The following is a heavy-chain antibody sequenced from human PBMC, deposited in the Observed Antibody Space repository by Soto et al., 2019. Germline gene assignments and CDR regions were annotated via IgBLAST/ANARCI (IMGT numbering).Heavy chain of an antibody. V-gene: IGHV3-20*01. CDR1: GFTFEDHG. CDR2: ISWDGGTT. J-gene: IGHJ4*02. Sequence: EVQLVESGGGVARPGGSLRLSCAASGFTFEDHGMSWVRQAPGKGLEWLSDISWDGGTTVYADSVKGRFTVSRNNAKSPLNLQLTGRKPGDPAFYQFGSRSAVQQGCAFWGQGPLVTFPS. D-gene: IGHD6-13*01. CDR3: GSRSAVQQGCAF.